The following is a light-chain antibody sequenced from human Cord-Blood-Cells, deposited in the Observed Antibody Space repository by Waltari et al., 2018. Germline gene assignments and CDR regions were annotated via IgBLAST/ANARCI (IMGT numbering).Light chain of an antibody. CDR2: GAS. CDR3: QQYNNWPWT. V-gene: IGKV3-15*01. J-gene: IGKJ1*01. Sequence: EIVMTQSPAPLSVSPGGRATLSCSASQSVSSNLAWYQQKPGQAPRLLIYGASTRATGIPARFSGSGSGTEFTLTISSLQSEDLAVYYCQQYNNWPWTFGQGTKVEIK. CDR1: QSVSSN.